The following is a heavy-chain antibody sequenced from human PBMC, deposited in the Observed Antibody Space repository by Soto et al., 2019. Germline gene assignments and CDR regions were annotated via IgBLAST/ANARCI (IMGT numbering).Heavy chain of an antibody. D-gene: IGHD1-7*01. CDR1: GFSLSTSGMC. CDR3: ARMFRWNYDVGYYYYGMDV. V-gene: IGHV2-70*11. Sequence: SGPTLVNPTQTLTLTCTFSGFSLSTSGMCVSWIRQPPGKALEWLARIDWDDDKYYSTPLKTRLTISKDASKNQVVLTMTNMDPVDTAMYYCARMFRWNYDVGYYYYGMDVWGQGTTVTVSS. J-gene: IGHJ6*02. CDR2: IDWDDDK.